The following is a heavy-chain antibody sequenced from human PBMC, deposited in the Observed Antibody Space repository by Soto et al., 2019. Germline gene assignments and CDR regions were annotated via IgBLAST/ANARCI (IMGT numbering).Heavy chain of an antibody. CDR1: GGTFSSYA. D-gene: IGHD5-12*01. CDR2: IIPIFATA. V-gene: IGHV1-69*05. CDR3: AREGAEHTISI. J-gene: IGHJ4*02. Sequence: SVKVSCKASGGTFSSYAINWVRQAPGQGLEWMGGIIPIFATADYAQKFQGRVTITRDTSASTAYMELSSLRSEDTAVYYCAREGAEHTISIWGQGTLVTVSS.